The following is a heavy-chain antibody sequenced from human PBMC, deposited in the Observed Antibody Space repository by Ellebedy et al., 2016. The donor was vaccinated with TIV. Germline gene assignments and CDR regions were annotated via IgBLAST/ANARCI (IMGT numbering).Heavy chain of an antibody. D-gene: IGHD5-18*01. CDR1: GGSISSYY. Sequence: SETLSLTCSVSGGSISSYYWSWIRQSPGKGLEWIGYTYYSGNTNYNPSLKSRVTISVDTSKSQLSLKLSSVTAADTAVYHCARHEGDSYGYGMDVWGQGTTVTVSS. CDR3: ARHEGDSYGYGMDV. CDR2: TYYSGNT. J-gene: IGHJ6*02. V-gene: IGHV4-59*08.